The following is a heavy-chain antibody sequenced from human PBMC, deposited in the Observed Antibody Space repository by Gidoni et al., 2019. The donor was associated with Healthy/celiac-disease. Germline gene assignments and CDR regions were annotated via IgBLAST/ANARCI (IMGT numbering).Heavy chain of an antibody. D-gene: IGHD1-26*01. CDR3: ARDFGTPTIDDAFDI. Sequence: QVQLQESVPGLVKPSQTLSLTCTVSGGSISSGGYYWSWIRQHPGKGLEWIGYIYYSGSTYYNPSLKSRVTISVDTSKNQFSLKLSSVTAADTAVYYCARDFGTPTIDDAFDIWGQGTMVTVSS. V-gene: IGHV4-31*03. CDR1: GGSISSGGYY. J-gene: IGHJ3*02. CDR2: IYYSGST.